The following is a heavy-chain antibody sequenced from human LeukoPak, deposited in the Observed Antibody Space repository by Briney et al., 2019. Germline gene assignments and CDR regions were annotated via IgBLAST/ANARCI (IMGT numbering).Heavy chain of an antibody. CDR3: ARVRVPYYYGMDV. J-gene: IGHJ6*02. CDR2: IWYDGSNK. CDR1: GFTFSSYG. Sequence: GRSLRLSCAASGFTFSSYGMHWVRQAPGKELEWVAVIWYDGSNKYYADSVKGRFTISRDNSKNTLYLQMNSLRAEDMAVYYCARVRVPYYYGMDVWGQGTTVTVSS. D-gene: IGHD3-3*01. V-gene: IGHV3-33*01.